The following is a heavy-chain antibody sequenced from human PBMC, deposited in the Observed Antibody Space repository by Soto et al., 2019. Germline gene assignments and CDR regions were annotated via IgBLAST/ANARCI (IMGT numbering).Heavy chain of an antibody. V-gene: IGHV3-30*18. J-gene: IGHJ6*04. CDR1: GFTFSTYG. Sequence: PGGSLRLSCAASGFTFSTYGMHWVRQAPGKGLEWVALISYDGSNKFYADSVKGRFTISRDNSKNTLYLQMNSLGPEDTAVYYCAKIAVGGDTYYYNMDVWGAGTTLTVYS. D-gene: IGHD6-19*01. CDR3: AKIAVGGDTYYYNMDV. CDR2: ISYDGSNK.